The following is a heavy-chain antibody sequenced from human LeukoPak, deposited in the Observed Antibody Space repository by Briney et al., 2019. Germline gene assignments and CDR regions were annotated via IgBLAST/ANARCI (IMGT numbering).Heavy chain of an antibody. Sequence: SETLSLTCTVSGGSIRSSYYYWGWIRQPPGKGLEWIGEINHSGSTNYNPSLKSRVTISVDTSKNQFSLKLSSVTAADTAVYYCARGLDIVVVPAGNWFDPWGQGTLVTVSS. CDR2: INHSGST. CDR3: ARGLDIVVVPAGNWFDP. V-gene: IGHV4-39*07. D-gene: IGHD2-2*01. CDR1: GGSIRSSYYY. J-gene: IGHJ5*02.